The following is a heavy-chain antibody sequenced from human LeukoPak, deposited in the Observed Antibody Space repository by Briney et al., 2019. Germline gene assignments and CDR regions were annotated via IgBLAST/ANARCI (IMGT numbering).Heavy chain of an antibody. Sequence: GGSLRLSCAASGFSFGNYAMHSVRQAPGKGLEWVAVMSYDGRQKYYADSVKGRFTFSSDNSKNTLSLQMNSLRAEDTAVYYCARGGRTGSLGHFDYWGQGTLVTVSS. J-gene: IGHJ4*02. V-gene: IGHV3-30*04. CDR2: MSYDGRQK. CDR3: ARGGRTGSLGHFDY. CDR1: GFSFGNYA. D-gene: IGHD3-10*01.